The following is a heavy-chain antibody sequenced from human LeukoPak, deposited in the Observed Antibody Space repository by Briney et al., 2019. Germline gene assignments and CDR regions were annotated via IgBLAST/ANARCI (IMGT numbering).Heavy chain of an antibody. CDR2: LYTDDTT. Sequence: PGGSLRLSCVASDFSVSAFYVSWVRQAPGKGLEWISLLYTDDTTYYADSVEGRFTISRDDSKNIIYLQMNSLRVEDTAIYYCARGGSSYWNPRYWGQGTLVTVSS. J-gene: IGHJ4*02. CDR3: ARGGSSYWNPRY. D-gene: IGHD1-1*01. CDR1: DFSVSAFY. V-gene: IGHV3-53*01.